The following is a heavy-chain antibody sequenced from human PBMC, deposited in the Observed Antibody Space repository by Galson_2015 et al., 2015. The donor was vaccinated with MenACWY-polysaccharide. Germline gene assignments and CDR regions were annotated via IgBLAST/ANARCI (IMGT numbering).Heavy chain of an antibody. CDR1: GLTFSNNW. J-gene: IGHJ4*02. Sequence: SLRLSCAASGLTFSNNWIHWVRQAPGKGLVWVSRIKSDGSSTNYADSVKGRFTISRDNAKNTLYLQMNSLRAEDTALYYCARGYSAYDWGQGTLVTVSA. V-gene: IGHV3-74*01. CDR3: ARGYSAYD. D-gene: IGHD5-12*01. CDR2: IKSDGSST.